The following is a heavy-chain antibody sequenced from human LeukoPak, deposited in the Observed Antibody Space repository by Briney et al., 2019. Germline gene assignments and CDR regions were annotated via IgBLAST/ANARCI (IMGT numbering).Heavy chain of an antibody. CDR2: IGTAGDT. V-gene: IGHV3-13*01. CDR1: GFTFSSYD. CDR3: AKDQGFVVVIAHTDY. Sequence: PGGSLRLSCAASGFTFSSYDMHWVRQATGKGLEWVSAIGTAGDTYYPGSVKGRFTISRENAKNSLYLQMNSLRAGDTAVYYCAKDQGFVVVIAHTDYWGQGTLVTVSS. D-gene: IGHD2-21*01. J-gene: IGHJ4*02.